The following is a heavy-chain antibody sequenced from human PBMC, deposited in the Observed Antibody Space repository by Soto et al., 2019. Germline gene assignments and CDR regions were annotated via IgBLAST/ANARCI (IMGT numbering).Heavy chain of an antibody. V-gene: IGHV2-5*02. CDR1: GFSLSTSGVG. Sequence: QITLKESGPTLVKPTQTLTLTCTFSGFSLSTSGVGVGWIRQPPGKALEWLALIYWDDDKPYSPSLKSRLTIPTDTSNSQAVLTMTNMDPVDTATYYCARRRHALYYWCQGTLVTVSA. CDR3: ARRRHALYY. D-gene: IGHD2-2*01. CDR2: IYWDDDK. J-gene: IGHJ4*02.